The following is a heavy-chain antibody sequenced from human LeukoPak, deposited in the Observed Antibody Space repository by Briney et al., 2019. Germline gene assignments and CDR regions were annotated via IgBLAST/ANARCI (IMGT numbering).Heavy chain of an antibody. Sequence: GSLRLSCAASGFTFSSYSMNWVRQAPGKGLEWVSYISSSSSTIYYADSVKGRFTISRDNTKNSLYLQMSSLRAEDTAVYSCARILRGGMSGYAFDYWGQGTLVTVSS. D-gene: IGHD3-3*01. CDR3: ARILRGGMSGYAFDY. CDR2: ISSSSSTI. J-gene: IGHJ4*02. V-gene: IGHV3-48*04. CDR1: GFTFSSYS.